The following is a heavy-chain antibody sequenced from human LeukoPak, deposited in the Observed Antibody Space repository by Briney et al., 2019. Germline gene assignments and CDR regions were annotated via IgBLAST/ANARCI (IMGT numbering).Heavy chain of an antibody. Sequence: GASVKVSCKASGYTFTSYYMHWVRQAPGQGLEWMGIINPNSGGTNYAQKFQGRVTMTRDTSISTAYMELSRLRSDDTAVYYCAVCSGGSCYLYYYYYYMDVWGKGTTVTVSS. D-gene: IGHD2-15*01. CDR3: AVCSGGSCYLYYYYYYMDV. CDR2: INPNSGGT. J-gene: IGHJ6*03. CDR1: GYTFTSYY. V-gene: IGHV1-2*02.